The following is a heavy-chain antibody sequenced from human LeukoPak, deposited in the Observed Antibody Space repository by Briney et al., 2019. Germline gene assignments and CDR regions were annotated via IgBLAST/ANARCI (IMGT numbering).Heavy chain of an antibody. CDR2: INHSGST. D-gene: IGHD2-15*01. V-gene: IGHV4-34*01. CDR3: ASFYCSGGSCYQYFSYYYMDV. CDR1: GGSFSGYY. J-gene: IGHJ6*03. Sequence: SETLSLTCAVYGGSFSGYYWSWIRQPPGKGLEWIGEINHSGSTNYNPSLQSRVTISVDTSKNQFSLKLNSVTAADTAVYYCASFYCSGGSCYQYFSYYYMDVWGKGTTVTISS.